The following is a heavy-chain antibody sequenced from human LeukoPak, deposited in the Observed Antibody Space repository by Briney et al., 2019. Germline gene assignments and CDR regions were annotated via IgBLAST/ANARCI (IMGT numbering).Heavy chain of an antibody. CDR1: GGSISSGGYY. V-gene: IGHV4-31*03. CDR3: ARGVARMEFDY. J-gene: IGHJ4*02. CDR2: IYYSGST. Sequence: SETLSLTCTVSGGSISSGGYYWSWIRQHPGKGLEWIGYIYYSGSTYYNPSLKSRVTISVDTSKNQFSLKLSSVTAADTAVYYCARGVARMEFDYWGQGTLVTVSS. D-gene: IGHD5-12*01.